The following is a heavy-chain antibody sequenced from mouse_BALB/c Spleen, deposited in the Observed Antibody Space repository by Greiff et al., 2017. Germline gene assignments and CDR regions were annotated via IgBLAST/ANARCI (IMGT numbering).Heavy chain of an antibody. V-gene: IGHV1-4*02. CDR1: GYTFTSYT. J-gene: IGHJ4*01. D-gene: IGHD1-1*01. Sequence: QVQLQQSAAELARPGASVKMSCKASGYTFTSYTMHWVKQRPGQGLEWIGYINPSSGYTEYNQKFKDKTTLTADKSSSTAYMQLSSLTSEDSAVYYCARSGYGSRGHAMDYWGQGTSVTVSS. CDR3: ARSGYGSRGHAMDY. CDR2: INPSSGYT.